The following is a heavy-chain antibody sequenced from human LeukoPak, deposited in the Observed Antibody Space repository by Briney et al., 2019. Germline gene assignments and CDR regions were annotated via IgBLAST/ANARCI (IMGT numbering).Heavy chain of an antibody. D-gene: IGHD1-26*01. J-gene: IGHJ4*02. CDR2: ISSSSTTI. V-gene: IGHV3-48*01. CDR1: GFTSSTYS. CDR3: AKDISGRLDY. Sequence: PGGSLRLSCAASGFTSSTYSMNWVRQAPGKGLEWVSFISSSSTTIYYADSVKGRFTISRDNAKNTLYLQMNSLRAEDTAVYYCAKDISGRLDYWGQGTLVTVSS.